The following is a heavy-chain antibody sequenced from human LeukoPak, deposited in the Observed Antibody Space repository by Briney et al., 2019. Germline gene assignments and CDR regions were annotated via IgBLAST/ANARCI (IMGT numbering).Heavy chain of an antibody. CDR2: ISYDGSNK. CDR3: AREGKQPGGHIYFDY. J-gene: IGHJ4*02. CDR1: GFTFSSYA. Sequence: GGSLRLSCAASGFTFSSYAMHWVRQAPGKGLEWVAVISYDGSNKYYADSVKGRFTISRDNSKNTLYLQMNSLRAEDTAVYYCAREGKQPGGHIYFDYWGQGTLVTVSS. V-gene: IGHV3-30-3*01. D-gene: IGHD1-14*01.